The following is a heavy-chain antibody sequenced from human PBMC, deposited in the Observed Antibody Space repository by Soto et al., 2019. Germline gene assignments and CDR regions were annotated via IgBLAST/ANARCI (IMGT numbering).Heavy chain of an antibody. J-gene: IGHJ1*01. CDR3: ARDVYDSSGYYLEYFQH. CDR2: IYSGGST. D-gene: IGHD3-22*01. Sequence: APGKGLEWVSVIYSGGSTYYADSVKGRFTISRDNSKNTLYLQMNSLRAEDTAVYYCARDVYDSSGYYLEYFQHWGQGTLVTVSS. V-gene: IGHV3-66*01.